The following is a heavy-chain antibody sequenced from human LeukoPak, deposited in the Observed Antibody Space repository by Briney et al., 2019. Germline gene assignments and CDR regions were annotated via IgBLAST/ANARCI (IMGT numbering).Heavy chain of an antibody. D-gene: IGHD2-8*02. CDR2: FDCEGGRT. CDR1: GFPFKTYD. J-gene: IGHJ3*01. V-gene: IGHV3-20*04. Sequence: GGSLRLSCEASGFPFKTYDMAWVRQPPGKGREWVAGFDCEGGRTGFAESVKGRFTISRDTVRNFLYLQVNSLRAEDTALYFCAREGGPLTGVLDAFDLWGQGTMVIVSS. CDR3: AREGGPLTGVLDAFDL.